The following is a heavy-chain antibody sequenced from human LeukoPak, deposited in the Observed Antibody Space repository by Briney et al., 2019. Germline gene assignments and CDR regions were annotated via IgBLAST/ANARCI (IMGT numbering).Heavy chain of an antibody. J-gene: IGHJ4*02. CDR3: ARRNTAMDPSDY. CDR2: IYYTGST. D-gene: IGHD5-18*01. Sequence: SETLSLTCTVSGGSIRSYYWSWIRQPPGKGLEWIGYIYYTGSTKYNSSLKSRVTISVDTSKNQFSLKLSSVTAADTAMYYCARRNTAMDPSDYWGQGTLVTVSS. CDR1: GGSIRSYY. V-gene: IGHV4-59*01.